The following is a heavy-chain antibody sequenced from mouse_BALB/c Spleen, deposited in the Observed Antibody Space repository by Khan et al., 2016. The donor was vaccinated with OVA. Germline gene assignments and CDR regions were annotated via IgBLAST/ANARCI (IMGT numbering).Heavy chain of an antibody. D-gene: IGHD2-14*01. CDR1: GYTFTTAG. Sequence: QIQSVQSGPELKKPGETVRISCKASGYTFTTAGIQWVQKMPGKGLKWIGWINTHSGVPKYAEDFKGRFAFSLEISVNTAYLQITNLKNEDTATYFCARGGDTYYRYGGGAKEYWGQGTSVTVSS. V-gene: IGHV9-4*02. CDR3: ARGGDTYYRYGGGAKEY. J-gene: IGHJ4*01. CDR2: INTHSGVP.